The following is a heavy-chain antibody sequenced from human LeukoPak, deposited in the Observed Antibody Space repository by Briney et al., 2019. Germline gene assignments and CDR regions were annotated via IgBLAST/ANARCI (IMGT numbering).Heavy chain of an antibody. Sequence: GGSLRLSCAASGFTFSSYGMSWVRQAPGKGLEWVSVISGSGGSTYYADSVKGRFTISRDNSKNTLYLQMNSLRAEDAAVYYCAKDGGWWLSSSWYGCYFDYWGQGTLVTVSS. J-gene: IGHJ4*02. V-gene: IGHV3-23*01. D-gene: IGHD6-13*01. CDR1: GFTFSSYG. CDR2: ISGSGGST. CDR3: AKDGGWWLSSSWYGCYFDY.